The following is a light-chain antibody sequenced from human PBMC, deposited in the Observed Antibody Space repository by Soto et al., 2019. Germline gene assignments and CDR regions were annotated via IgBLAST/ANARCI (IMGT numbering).Light chain of an antibody. CDR3: QQTHSVPYT. CDR2: GAS. CDR1: QVIIRY. Sequence: DIPMTQSPSSLSASVGDRVTITCRSSQVIIRYVSWYQQRPGQAPKLLVMGASTLRTGVPSRFSASGSGTDFALSISNLHPEDLASYYCQQTHSVPYTFGQGTRLEI. J-gene: IGKJ2*01. V-gene: IGKV1-39*01.